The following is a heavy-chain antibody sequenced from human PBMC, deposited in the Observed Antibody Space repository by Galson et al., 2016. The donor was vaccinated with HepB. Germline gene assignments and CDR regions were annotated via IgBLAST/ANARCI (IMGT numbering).Heavy chain of an antibody. J-gene: IGHJ6*02. CDR2: IWYDGSKK. CDR3: AREGVGQVGMDV. D-gene: IGHD3-16*01. Sequence: SLRLSCAGYGIRFSDYYMDWVRQAPGKGLEWVAFIWYDGSKKYYIESVKGRFIISRDNSKNTVYLQMNSLRAEDRAVYYCAREGVGQVGMDVWGQGTTVTVSS. CDR1: GIRFSDYY. V-gene: IGHV3-33*08.